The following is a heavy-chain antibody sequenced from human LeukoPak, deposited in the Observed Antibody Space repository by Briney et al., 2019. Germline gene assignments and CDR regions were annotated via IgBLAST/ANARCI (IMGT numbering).Heavy chain of an antibody. CDR3: VRCGGDCYLDY. D-gene: IGHD2-21*02. V-gene: IGHV3-21*01. CDR1: GFTFSSYS. Sequence: GGSLRPSCVASGFTFSSYSMNWVRQASGKGLEWVSSISSSSSYIYYADSVKGRFTISRDNAKNSLYLQMNSLRAEDTAVYYCVRCGGDCYLDYWGQGTLVTVSS. CDR2: ISSSSSYI. J-gene: IGHJ4*02.